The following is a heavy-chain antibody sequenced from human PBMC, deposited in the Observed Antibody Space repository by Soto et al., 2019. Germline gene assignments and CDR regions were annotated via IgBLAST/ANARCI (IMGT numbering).Heavy chain of an antibody. D-gene: IGHD6-13*01. V-gene: IGHV4-31*03. CDR2: IYYSGST. CDR3: ARDVPTPIAAAGTFDP. Sequence: SETLSLTCTVSGGSISSSSYYWGWIRQPPGKGLEWIGYIYYSGSTYYNPSLKSRVTISVDTSKNQFSLKLSSVTAADTAVYYCARDVPTPIAAAGTFDPWGQGTLVTVSS. J-gene: IGHJ5*02. CDR1: GGSISSSSYY.